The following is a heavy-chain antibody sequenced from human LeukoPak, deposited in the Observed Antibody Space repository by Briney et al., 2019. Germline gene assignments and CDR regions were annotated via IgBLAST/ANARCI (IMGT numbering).Heavy chain of an antibody. CDR2: INPSGGTT. CDR3: ARGGYSESFYNPRSYGMDV. Sequence: ASVKVSCKASGYTFTNYYLHWVRQAPGQGLAWMGIINPSGGTTRYVEKFQGRVTMTRDTPASTVYMELRSLRSEDTAVYYCARGGYSESFYNPRSYGMDVWGQGTTVIVSS. CDR1: GYTFTNYY. J-gene: IGHJ6*02. D-gene: IGHD3-10*01. V-gene: IGHV1-46*01.